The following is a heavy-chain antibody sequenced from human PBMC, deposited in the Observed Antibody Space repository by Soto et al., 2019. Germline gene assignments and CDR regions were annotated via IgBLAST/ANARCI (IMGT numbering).Heavy chain of an antibody. CDR3: ATSFGSGSRAFDY. Sequence: QVQLVQSGAEVKKPGSSVKVSCKASGDTFNFYTINWVRQAPGLGLEWMGRFNPILSFSNSALKFQDRVTLTADKSTSTAYMVLSSLRSEDTAIYYCATSFGSGSRAFDYWGQGALVTVSS. J-gene: IGHJ4*02. V-gene: IGHV1-69*02. CDR2: FNPILSFS. D-gene: IGHD3-10*01. CDR1: GDTFNFYT.